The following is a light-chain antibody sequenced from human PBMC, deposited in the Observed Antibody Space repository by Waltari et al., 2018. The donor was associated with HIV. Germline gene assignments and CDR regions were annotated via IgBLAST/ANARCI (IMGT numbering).Light chain of an antibody. V-gene: IGLV3-21*04. CDR3: HVWDTISDHVV. CDR2: YNA. Sequence: SYVLTQPPSVLVAPGKTAKITCVGNNIGTKSVHWYQQKPDQAPVLVIYYNADRPSGIPERFSGSNSGNTATLTINRVEAGDEADYYCHVWDTISDHVVFGGGSKLTVL. CDR1: NIGTKS. J-gene: IGLJ2*01.